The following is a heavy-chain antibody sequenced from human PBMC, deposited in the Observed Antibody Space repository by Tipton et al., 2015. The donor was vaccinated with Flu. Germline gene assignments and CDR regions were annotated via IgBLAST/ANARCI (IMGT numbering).Heavy chain of an antibody. CDR1: GGSISSHY. D-gene: IGHD3-16*01. CDR2: IYYSGSI. Sequence: TLSLTCTVSGGSISSHYWSWIRQPPGKGLEWIGYIYYSGSISYNPSPKSRVTISVDTSKNQFSLKLSSVTAADTDVYYCAREWGDAFDIWGQGTMVTVSS. V-gene: IGHV4-59*11. CDR3: AREWGDAFDI. J-gene: IGHJ3*02.